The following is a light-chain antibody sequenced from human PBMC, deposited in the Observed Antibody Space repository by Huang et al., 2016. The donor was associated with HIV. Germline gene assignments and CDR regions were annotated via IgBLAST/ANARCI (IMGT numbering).Light chain of an antibody. V-gene: IGKV3-11*01. CDR3: QQRYNWPPT. CDR1: QSVNIY. Sequence: EIVLTQSPATLSLSPGERATLSCRANQSVNIYLSWYQQKPGQAPRPLIYDTSNRATDIPARFSGSGSGADFTLTISNLEPEDFAVYYCQQRYNWPPTFGGGTKLEIK. J-gene: IGKJ4*01. CDR2: DTS.